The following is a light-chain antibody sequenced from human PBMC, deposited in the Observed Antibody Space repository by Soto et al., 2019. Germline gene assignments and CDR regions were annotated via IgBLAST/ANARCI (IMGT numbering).Light chain of an antibody. CDR1: QSISSY. CDR2: AAS. V-gene: IGKV1-39*01. J-gene: IGKJ4*01. Sequence: DIQMTQSPSSLSASVGDRVTITCRASQSISSYLNWYQQKPGKAPKLLIYAASSLQCGVPSRFSCSGSWTDFTLTISSLQPEDFATYYCQQSYSTPLTFGGGTKVEIK. CDR3: QQSYSTPLT.